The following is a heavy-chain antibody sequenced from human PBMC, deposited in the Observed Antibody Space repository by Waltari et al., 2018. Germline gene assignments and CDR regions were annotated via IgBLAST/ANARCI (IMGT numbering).Heavy chain of an antibody. J-gene: IGHJ3*02. V-gene: IGHV4-59*11. CDR3: ARVGRGAAADLSGAFDI. CDR2: IYYSGST. Sequence: QVQLQESGPGLVKPSETLSLTCTVSGGSISSHYWSWIRQPPGKGLEWIGYIYYSGSTNYNPSLKSRVTISVDTSKNQFSLKLSSVTAADTAVYYCARVGRGAAADLSGAFDIWGQGTMVTVSS. D-gene: IGHD6-13*01. CDR1: GGSISSHY.